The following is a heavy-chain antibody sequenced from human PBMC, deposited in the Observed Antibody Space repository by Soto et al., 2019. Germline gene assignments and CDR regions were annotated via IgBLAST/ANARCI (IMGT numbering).Heavy chain of an antibody. Sequence: GGSLRLSCAASGFTFSSYDMHWVRQATGKGLECVSAIGTAGDTYYPGSVKGRFTISRENAKNALYLQMNSLRAGDTAVYYCARVGYYYDSSGYYSLSFDYWGQGTLVTVSS. V-gene: IGHV3-13*01. J-gene: IGHJ4*02. D-gene: IGHD3-22*01. CDR3: ARVGYYYDSSGYYSLSFDY. CDR1: GFTFSSYD. CDR2: IGTAGDT.